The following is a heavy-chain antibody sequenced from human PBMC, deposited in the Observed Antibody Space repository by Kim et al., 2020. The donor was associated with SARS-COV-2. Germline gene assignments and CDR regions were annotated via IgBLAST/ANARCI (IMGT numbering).Heavy chain of an antibody. D-gene: IGHD3-10*01. CDR1: GYTFTSYG. Sequence: ASVKVSCKASGYTFTSYGISWVRQAPGQGLEWMGWISAYNGNTNYAQKLQGRVTMTTDTSTSTAYMELRSLRSDDTVVYYCARSWVSGGSRGRKYYGMDVWGQGTTVTVSS. V-gene: IGHV1-18*01. CDR3: ARSWVSGGSRGRKYYGMDV. J-gene: IGHJ6*02. CDR2: ISAYNGNT.